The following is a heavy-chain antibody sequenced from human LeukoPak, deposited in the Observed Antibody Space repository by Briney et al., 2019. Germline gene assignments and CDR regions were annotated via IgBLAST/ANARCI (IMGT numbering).Heavy chain of an antibody. J-gene: IGHJ4*02. CDR3: AKNDQFSGSWYFDC. CDR1: GFTVSNNY. Sequence: GGSLRLSCTVSGFTVSNNYMSWVRQAPGRGLEWVSVISNSGGSTYYADSVKGRFTISRDNSKNTLYLQMNSLRAEDTALYYCAKNDQFSGSWYFDCWGQGTLVTVSS. V-gene: IGHV3-23*01. CDR2: ISNSGGST. D-gene: IGHD1-26*01.